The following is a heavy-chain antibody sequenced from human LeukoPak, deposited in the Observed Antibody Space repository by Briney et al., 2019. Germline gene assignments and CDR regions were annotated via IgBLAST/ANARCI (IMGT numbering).Heavy chain of an antibody. CDR1: GYTFTSYT. D-gene: IGHD2-2*03. V-gene: IGHV1-3*01. CDR3: ARDMDFPLDAFDI. Sequence: ASVKVSCKASGYTFTSYTMHWVRQAPGQRLEWMGWINAGNGNTKYSQKFQGRVTITRDTSASTAYMELSSLRSEDTAVYYCARDMDFPLDAFDIWGQGTMVTVS. J-gene: IGHJ3*02. CDR2: INAGNGNT.